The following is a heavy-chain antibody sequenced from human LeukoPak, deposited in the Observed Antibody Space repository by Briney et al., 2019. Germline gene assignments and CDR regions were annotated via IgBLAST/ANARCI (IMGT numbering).Heavy chain of an antibody. CDR3: GRNGAYCIDY. V-gene: IGHV4-59*12. D-gene: IGHD2-8*01. Sequence: PSETLSLTCTVSGGSISSYYWSWFRQPPGKGLEWIGYIYYSGSTNYNPSLKSRVTISVDTSKNQFSLKLTSVTAADTAMYYCGRNGAYCIDYWGQGTLVTVSS. CDR1: GGSISSYY. CDR2: IYYSGST. J-gene: IGHJ4*02.